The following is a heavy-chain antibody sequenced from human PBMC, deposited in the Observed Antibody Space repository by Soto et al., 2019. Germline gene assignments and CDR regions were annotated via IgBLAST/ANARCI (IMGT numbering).Heavy chain of an antibody. Sequence: QVQLVQSGAEVKKPGASVKVSCKASGYTCTSYGLSWVRQAPGQGLEWMGWISAYNGNTNYAQRLQGRVTMTTDTATSTAYMELRSLSSDDTAVYSCARETDYDPDFDYWGQGTLVTVSS. CDR2: ISAYNGNT. CDR3: ARETDYDPDFDY. D-gene: IGHD4-17*01. CDR1: GYTCTSYG. V-gene: IGHV1-18*04. J-gene: IGHJ4*02.